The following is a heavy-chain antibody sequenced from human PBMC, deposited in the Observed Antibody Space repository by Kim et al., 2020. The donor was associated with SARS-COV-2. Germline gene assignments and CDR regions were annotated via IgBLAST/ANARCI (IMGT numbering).Heavy chain of an antibody. J-gene: IGHJ4*02. CDR3: ARGQNRSPFDY. Sequence: YYAESVKDRFTISRNNSKNTLYLQMNSLRPEDTAVYYWARGQNRSPFDYWGQGTLVTVSS. V-gene: IGHV3-33*01.